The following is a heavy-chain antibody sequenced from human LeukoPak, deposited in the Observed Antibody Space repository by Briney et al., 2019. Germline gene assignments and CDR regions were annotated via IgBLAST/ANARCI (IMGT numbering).Heavy chain of an antibody. J-gene: IGHJ4*02. CDR2: IYYSGST. Sequence: PSETLSLTCTVSGYSISSGYYWGWIRQPPGKGLEWIGYIYYSGSTYYNPSLKSRVTISVDTSKNQFSLKLSSVTAADTAVYYCARLTLYQGYYFDYWGQGTLVTVSP. V-gene: IGHV4-38-2*02. CDR1: GYSISSGYY. CDR3: ARLTLYQGYYFDY. D-gene: IGHD3-16*02.